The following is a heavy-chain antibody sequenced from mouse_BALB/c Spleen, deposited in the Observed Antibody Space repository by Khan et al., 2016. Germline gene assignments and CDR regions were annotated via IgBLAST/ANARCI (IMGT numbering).Heavy chain of an antibody. Sequence: QVQLQQSGAELMKPGASVKISCKATGYTFSSYWIEWVKQRPGHGLEWIGEILPGSGSTNYNEKFKGKATFTADTSSSTAYRQLSSLTAEDSAVYFCARSLLRVRTDYWGQGTTLTVSS. J-gene: IGHJ2*01. D-gene: IGHD1-2*01. CDR1: GYTFSSYW. CDR2: ILPGSGST. CDR3: ARSLLRVRTDY. V-gene: IGHV1-9*01.